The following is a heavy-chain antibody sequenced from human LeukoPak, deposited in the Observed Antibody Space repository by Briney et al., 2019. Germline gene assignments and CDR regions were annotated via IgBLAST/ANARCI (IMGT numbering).Heavy chain of an antibody. Sequence: GSLRLSCAASGLTISSYSMNWVRQAPGKGLQWVSYISSSSSTIYYADSVKGRFTISRDNAKNSLYLQMNSLRAEDTAVYYCARALWFGETFPAYWGQGTLVTVSS. CDR3: ARALWFGETFPAY. CDR2: ISSSSSTI. CDR1: GLTISSYS. J-gene: IGHJ4*02. D-gene: IGHD3-10*01. V-gene: IGHV3-48*01.